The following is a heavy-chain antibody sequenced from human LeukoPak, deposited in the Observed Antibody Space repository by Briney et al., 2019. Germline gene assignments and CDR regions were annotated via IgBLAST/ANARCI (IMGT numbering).Heavy chain of an antibody. D-gene: IGHD3-10*01. Sequence: PSETLSLTCTASGGSISSSSYYWGWIRQPPGKGLEWIGSIYYSGSTYYNPSLKSRVTISVDTSKNQFSLKLSSVTAADTAVYYCARQATVGRTGGLFDYWGQGTLVTVSS. V-gene: IGHV4-39*01. CDR2: IYYSGST. CDR1: GGSISSSSYY. J-gene: IGHJ4*02. CDR3: ARQATVGRTGGLFDY.